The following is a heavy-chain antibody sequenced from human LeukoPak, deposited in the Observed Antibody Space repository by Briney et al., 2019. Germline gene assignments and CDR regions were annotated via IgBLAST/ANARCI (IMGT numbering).Heavy chain of an antibody. J-gene: IGHJ4*02. D-gene: IGHD3-10*01. CDR3: ARHYPSGSYYFEY. CDR2: IYYSGSA. CDR1: GDSISSYY. V-gene: IGHV4-59*08. Sequence: SETLSLTCTVSGDSISSYYWSWIRQPPGKGLEWIGYIYYSGSANYSPSLKSRVTISVDTSRNQFSLELSSVTAADTAVYYCARHYPSGSYYFEYWGQGTLVTVSS.